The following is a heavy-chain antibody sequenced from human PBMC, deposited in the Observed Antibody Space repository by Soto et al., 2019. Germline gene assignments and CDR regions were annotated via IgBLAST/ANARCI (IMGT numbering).Heavy chain of an antibody. J-gene: IGHJ4*02. Sequence: QVQLVQSGAEVKKPGSSVNVSCKASGGTFSSYTISWVRQAPGQGLEWMGRIIPILGIANYAQKFQGRVTITADKSTSTAYMELSSLRSEDTAVYYCARVGVGYCSSTSCFDYWGQGTLVTVSS. D-gene: IGHD2-2*01. CDR1: GGTFSSYT. V-gene: IGHV1-69*02. CDR2: IIPILGIA. CDR3: ARVGVGYCSSTSCFDY.